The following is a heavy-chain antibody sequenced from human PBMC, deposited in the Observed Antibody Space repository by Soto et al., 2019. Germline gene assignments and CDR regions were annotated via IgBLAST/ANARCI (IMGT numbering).Heavy chain of an antibody. V-gene: IGHV3-23*01. CDR1: GFTFSSYA. Sequence: GGSLRLSCAASGFTFSSYAMSWVRQAPGEGLEWVSAISGSGGSTYYADSVKGRFTIARDNSKNTLYLQMNSLRAEHTTVYYWAKADYGAYDDFDSLGEGTKVTI. CDR2: ISGSGGST. J-gene: IGHJ3*02. CDR3: AKADYGAYDDFDS. D-gene: IGHD4-17*01.